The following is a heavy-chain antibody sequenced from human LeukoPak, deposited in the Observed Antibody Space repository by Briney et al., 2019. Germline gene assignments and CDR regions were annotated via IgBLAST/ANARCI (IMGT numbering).Heavy chain of an antibody. J-gene: IGHJ6*03. V-gene: IGHV4-61*02. Sequence: SSETLSLTCTVSGGSISSGSYYWSWIRQPAGKGLEWIGRINTSGNSHYNPSLNSRVTMSVDTSTNHFSLSLSSVTAADTAVYYCARGASEWFGELWGYYYYYMDVWGKGTTVTVSS. CDR3: ARGASEWFGELWGYYYYYMDV. CDR2: INTSGNS. D-gene: IGHD3-10*01. CDR1: GGSISSGSYY.